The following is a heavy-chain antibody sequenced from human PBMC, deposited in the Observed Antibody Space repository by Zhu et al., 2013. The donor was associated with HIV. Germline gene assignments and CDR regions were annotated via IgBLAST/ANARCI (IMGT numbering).Heavy chain of an antibody. V-gene: IGHV1-2*02. J-gene: IGHJ5*02. D-gene: IGHD2-2*01. CDR2: INTNSGAT. CDR1: GYTFTAFY. CDR3: ARGSSSSASLDP. Sequence: QVQLLQSGPQVTKPGASIRLSCKTSGYTFTAFYLHWVRQAPGQRPEWMGWINTNSGATHYAQTFQGRITMTRDASITTAYMELSRLTSYDMAVYYCARGSSSSASLDPWGQGTLLTVSS.